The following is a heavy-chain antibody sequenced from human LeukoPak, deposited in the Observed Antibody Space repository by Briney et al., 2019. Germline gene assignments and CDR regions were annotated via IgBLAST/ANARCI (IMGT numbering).Heavy chain of an antibody. D-gene: IGHD5-18*01. V-gene: IGHV3-23*01. J-gene: IGHJ3*02. CDR1: GFSFSSHG. CDR3: AKGSQRLHTFDI. CDR2: ISASGGEK. Sequence: PGGSLRLSCAASGFSFSSHGMSWVRQTPERGLEWVSSISASGGEKFYADSVRGRFTISRDNSKNTLYLQMYSLRPEDTAVYFCAKGSQRLHTFDIWGQGTMVTVSS.